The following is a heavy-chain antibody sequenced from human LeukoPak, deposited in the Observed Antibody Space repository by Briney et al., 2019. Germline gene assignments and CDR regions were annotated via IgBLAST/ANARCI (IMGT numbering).Heavy chain of an antibody. J-gene: IGHJ4*02. Sequence: ASVKVSCKASGYTLTSYSMHSVRQAPGQGLEWMGIINASGGSTSYAQKFQGRVTMTRDTSTSTVYMELSSLRSEDTAVYYCARAYCSATTCYIEDYWGQGTLVTVSS. CDR2: INASGGST. D-gene: IGHD2-2*02. CDR1: GYTLTSYS. V-gene: IGHV1-46*01. CDR3: ARAYCSATTCYIEDY.